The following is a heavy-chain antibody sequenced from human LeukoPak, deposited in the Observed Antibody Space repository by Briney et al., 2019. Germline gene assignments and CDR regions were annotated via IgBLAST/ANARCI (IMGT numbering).Heavy chain of an antibody. V-gene: IGHV1-69*05. D-gene: IGHD1-7*01. CDR1: GGTFSSYA. CDR3: ARDNYAGANWFDP. CDR2: IIPIFGTA. Sequence: ASVKVSCKASGGTFSSYAIRWVRQAPGQGLEWMGGIIPIFGTANYAQKFQGRVTITTDESTSTAYMELSSLISEDTAVYYCARDNYAGANWFDPWGQGTLVTVSS. J-gene: IGHJ5*02.